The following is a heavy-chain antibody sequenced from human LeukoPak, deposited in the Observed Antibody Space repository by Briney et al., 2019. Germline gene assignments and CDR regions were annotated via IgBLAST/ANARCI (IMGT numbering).Heavy chain of an antibody. J-gene: IGHJ4*02. V-gene: IGHV4-39*01. Sequence: PSETLSLTCTVSGGSITSTSYYWGWIRQPPGKGLEWIGTISYSGTIYYNPSLKSRVTISADMSKNQFSLKLRSVTAADTAIYYCARHLYYYDSIGSVLLDDLDSWGQGTLVTVSS. CDR2: ISYSGTI. CDR3: ARHLYYYDSIGSVLLDDLDS. CDR1: GGSITSTSYY. D-gene: IGHD3-22*01.